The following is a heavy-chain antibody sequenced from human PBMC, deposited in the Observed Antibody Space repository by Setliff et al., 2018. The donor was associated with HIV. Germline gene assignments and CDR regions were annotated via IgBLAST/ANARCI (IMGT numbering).Heavy chain of an antibody. CDR1: GVSSSSYH. D-gene: IGHD2-2*01. J-gene: IGHJ6*03. CDR2: IYYSGST. CDR3: ARGRRSTSSYYYYYYMDV. Sequence: SETLSLTCTVSGVSSSSYHWSWLRQSPEKGLEWIGYIYYSGSTYYNPSLKSRVTISVDTSKNQFSLKLSSVTAADTAVYYCARGRRSTSSYYYYYYMDVWGKGTTVTVSS. V-gene: IGHV4-59*01.